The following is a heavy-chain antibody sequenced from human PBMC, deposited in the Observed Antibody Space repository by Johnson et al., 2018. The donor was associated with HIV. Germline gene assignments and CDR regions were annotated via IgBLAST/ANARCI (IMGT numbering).Heavy chain of an antibody. CDR2: ISYDGSNK. CDR3: ASGTYYNFWSGYYGAFDI. J-gene: IGHJ3*02. D-gene: IGHD3-3*01. Sequence: QVQLVESGGGLVQPGGSLRLSCAASGFTFSSYAMHWVRQAPGKGLEWVAVISYDGSNKYYADSVKGRFTISRDNSKNTLYLQMNSLRAEDTAVYYCASGTYYNFWSGYYGAFDIWGQGTMVTVSS. CDR1: GFTFSSYA. V-gene: IGHV3-30-3*01.